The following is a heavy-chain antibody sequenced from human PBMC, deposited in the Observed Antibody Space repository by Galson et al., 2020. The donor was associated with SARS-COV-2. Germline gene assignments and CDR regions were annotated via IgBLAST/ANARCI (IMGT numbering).Heavy chain of an antibody. D-gene: IGHD6-6*01. J-gene: IGHJ4*02. CDR2: IHYSGST. V-gene: IGHV4-39*01. Sequence: SQTLSLTCTVPGGSINSRAYYWGWIRQPPGRGLEWLGTIHYSGSTYYNPSLKSQVPISVDTSRNQFSLKLTSVTAADTAVYYCARRFSSSSSWDFDYWGQGTLVTVSS. CDR1: GGSINSRAYY. CDR3: ARRFSSSSSWDFDY.